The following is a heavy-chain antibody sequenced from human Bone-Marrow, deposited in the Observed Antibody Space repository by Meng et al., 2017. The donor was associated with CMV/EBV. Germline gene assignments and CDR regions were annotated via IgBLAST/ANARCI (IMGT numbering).Heavy chain of an antibody. CDR2: INHSGST. CDR1: DESFGPFSAFY. V-gene: IGHV4-34*01. D-gene: IGHD2-2*01. Sequence: SETLSLTCVVNDESFGPFSAFYWTWIRQPPGKGLEWIGEINHSGSTNYNPSLKSRVTISVDTSKNQFSLKLSSVTAADTAVYYCATASAASRMWSGYYYYGMDAWGQGTTVTVYS. J-gene: IGHJ6*02. CDR3: ATASAASRMWSGYYYYGMDA.